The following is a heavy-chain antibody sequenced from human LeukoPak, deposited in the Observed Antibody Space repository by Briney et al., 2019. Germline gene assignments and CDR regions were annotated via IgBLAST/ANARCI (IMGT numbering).Heavy chain of an antibody. V-gene: IGHV1-69*13. CDR2: IIPIFGTA. Sequence: SVKVSCKDSGGTFISYAISWVRQAPGQGLEWMGGIIPIFGTANYAQKFQGRVTITADESTSTAYMELSSLRSEDTAVYYCSSGWHNYYYYGMDVWGQGTTVTVSS. CDR1: GGTFISYA. J-gene: IGHJ6*02. CDR3: SSGWHNYYYYGMDV. D-gene: IGHD6-19*01.